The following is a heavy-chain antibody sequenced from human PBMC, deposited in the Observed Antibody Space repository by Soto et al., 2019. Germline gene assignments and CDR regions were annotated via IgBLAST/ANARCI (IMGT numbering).Heavy chain of an antibody. J-gene: IGHJ4*02. CDR3: AKAHFACVVVTACQYHFDY. CDR2: ISGSGGST. CDR1: GFTFSSYA. D-gene: IGHD2-21*02. V-gene: IGHV3-23*01. Sequence: GGSLRLSCAASGFTFSSYAMSWVRQAPGKGLEWVSAISGSGGSTYYADSVKGRFTISRDNSKNTLYLQMNSLRAEDTAVYYCAKAHFACVVVTACQYHFDYWGQGTLVTVSS.